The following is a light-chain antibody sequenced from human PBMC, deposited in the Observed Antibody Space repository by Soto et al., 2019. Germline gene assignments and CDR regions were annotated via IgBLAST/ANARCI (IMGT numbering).Light chain of an antibody. V-gene: IGLV2-23*01. Sequence: QSALTQPASVSGSPGQSITISCTGTSSDVRSYNLVSRYQQHPGKAPKLMIYEGSKRPSGISNRFSGSKSGNTASLTISGLQAEDEAEYYCCSYADSSRIYVFGSGTKLTVL. CDR1: SSDVRSYNL. J-gene: IGLJ1*01. CDR2: EGS. CDR3: CSYADSSRIYV.